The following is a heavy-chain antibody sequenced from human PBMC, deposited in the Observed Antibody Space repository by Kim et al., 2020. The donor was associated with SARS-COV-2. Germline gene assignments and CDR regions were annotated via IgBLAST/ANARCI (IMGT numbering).Heavy chain of an antibody. Sequence: SETLSLTCTVSGGSISSSSYYWGWIRQPPGKGLEWIGSIYYSGSTYYNPSLKSRVTISVDTSKNQFSLKLSSVTAADTAVYYCAWHREVGWFDPWGQGTL. CDR1: GGSISSSSYY. CDR2: IYYSGST. CDR3: AWHREVGWFDP. D-gene: IGHD1-26*01. V-gene: IGHV4-39*01. J-gene: IGHJ5*02.